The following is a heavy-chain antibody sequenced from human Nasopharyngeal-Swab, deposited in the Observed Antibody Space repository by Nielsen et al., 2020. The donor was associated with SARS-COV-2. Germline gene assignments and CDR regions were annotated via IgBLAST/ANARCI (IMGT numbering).Heavy chain of an antibody. Sequence: ASVKVSCKASGYTFTSYYMHWVRQAPGQGLEWMGIINPSGGSTSYAQKFQGRVTMTRDTSTSTVYMELSSLRSEDTAVYYCARGIRGIVVVTAIGVWADYWGQGTLVTVSS. CDR2: INPSGGST. CDR1: GYTFTSYY. V-gene: IGHV1-46*01. J-gene: IGHJ4*02. D-gene: IGHD2-21*02. CDR3: ARGIRGIVVVTAIGVWADY.